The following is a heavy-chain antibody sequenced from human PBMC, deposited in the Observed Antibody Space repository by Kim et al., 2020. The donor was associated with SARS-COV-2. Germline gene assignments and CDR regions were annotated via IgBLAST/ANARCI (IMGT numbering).Heavy chain of an antibody. J-gene: IGHJ6*03. CDR3: ARRVQLERRGYYYNYMDV. Sequence: SETLSLTCTVSGDSISSYYWSWIRQPPGKGLEWIGNIYYSGSTNYNPCLKSRVTISVDTSKNQFSLKLSSVTAADTAVYYCARRVQLERRGYYYNYMDVWGKGTTVTVSS. CDR2: IYYSGST. V-gene: IGHV4-59*08. D-gene: IGHD1-1*01. CDR1: GDSISSYY.